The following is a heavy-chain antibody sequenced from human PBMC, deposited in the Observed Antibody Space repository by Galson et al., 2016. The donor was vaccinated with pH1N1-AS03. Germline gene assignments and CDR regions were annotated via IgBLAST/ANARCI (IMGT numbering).Heavy chain of an antibody. CDR2: ISYDGSNK. CDR3: ARPRVGNSRWGFED. J-gene: IGHJ4*02. V-gene: IGHV3-30*04. CDR1: GFTFSRHA. D-gene: IGHD6-13*01. Sequence: SLRLSCAASGFTFSRHAMHWVRQPPGKGLEWVAVISYDGSNKYYADSVKGRFTISRDNSKNTLYLQMSSLRVEDTAVYYCARPRVGNSRWGFEDWGQGTLVTVSS.